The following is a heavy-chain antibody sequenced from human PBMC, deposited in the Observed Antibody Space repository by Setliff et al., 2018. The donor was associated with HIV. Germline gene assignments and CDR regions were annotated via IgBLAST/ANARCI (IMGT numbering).Heavy chain of an antibody. D-gene: IGHD2-15*01. Sequence: GGSLRLSCAASGFTFSDHYMSWIRQAPGKGLEWVSYISGGSTSQTYYVDSVKGRFTISRDTAKNSLFLQMNSLRAEDTAVYYCARVVGVAPYYYMDVWGKGTTVTVSS. CDR3: ARVVGVAPYYYMDV. CDR2: ISGGSTSQT. V-gene: IGHV3-11*06. J-gene: IGHJ6*03. CDR1: GFTFSDHY.